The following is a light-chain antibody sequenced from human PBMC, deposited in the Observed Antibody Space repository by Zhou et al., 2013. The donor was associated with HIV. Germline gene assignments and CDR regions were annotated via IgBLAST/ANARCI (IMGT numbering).Light chain of an antibody. CDR1: QSVSSD. CDR2: VHP. V-gene: IGKV3-15*01. J-gene: IGKJ2*01. Sequence: EIEMTQSPATLSVSPGERATLSCRASQSVSSDLAWYQQKPGQLPGSSCMVHPPGPLVSQPGSVAVGLGQSSLSPSAAYSLKILQFYYCQQYNDWPFTFGQGTKLEIK. CDR3: QQYNDWPFT.